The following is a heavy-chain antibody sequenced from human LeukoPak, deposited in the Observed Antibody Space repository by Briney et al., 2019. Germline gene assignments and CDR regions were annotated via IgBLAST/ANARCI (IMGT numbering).Heavy chain of an antibody. V-gene: IGHV3-21*01. Sequence: KPGGSLRLSCAASGFTFSSYSMNWVRQAPGKGLEWVSSISSSSSYIYYADSVKGRFTISRDNAKNSLYLQMNSLRAEDTAVYYCARDPGIAAAGEIDYWGQGTLVTFSS. CDR3: ARDPGIAAAGEIDY. CDR2: ISSSSSYI. J-gene: IGHJ4*02. CDR1: GFTFSSYS. D-gene: IGHD6-13*01.